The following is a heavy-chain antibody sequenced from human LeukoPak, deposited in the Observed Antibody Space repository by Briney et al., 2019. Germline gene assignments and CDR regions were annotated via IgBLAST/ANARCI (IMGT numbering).Heavy chain of an antibody. V-gene: IGHV3-48*01. Sequence: PGGSLRLSCAASGFTFSSYSMNWVRQAPGKGLEWVSYISSSSSTIYYADSVKGRFTISRDNAKNSLYLQMNSLRAEDTAVYYCARDLNGGWQYYYYYGMDVWGQGTTVTVSS. J-gene: IGHJ6*02. CDR1: GFTFSSYS. CDR3: ARDLNGGWQYYYYYGMDV. D-gene: IGHD3-16*01. CDR2: ISSSSSTI.